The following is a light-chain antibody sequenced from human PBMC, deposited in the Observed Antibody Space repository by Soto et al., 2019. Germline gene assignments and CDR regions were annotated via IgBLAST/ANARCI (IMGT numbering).Light chain of an antibody. J-gene: IGKJ5*01. CDR2: GAS. Sequence: ETVLTQAPGTLSLSPGERATLSCRASQSVASRFLAWYQQKPGQAPRLLIHGASSRATGIPDRFSGSGSGTDFTLTISRLEPEDFAVYYCQQYGSSPPSVTFGQGTRLEI. V-gene: IGKV3-20*01. CDR1: QSVASRF. CDR3: QQYGSSPPSVT.